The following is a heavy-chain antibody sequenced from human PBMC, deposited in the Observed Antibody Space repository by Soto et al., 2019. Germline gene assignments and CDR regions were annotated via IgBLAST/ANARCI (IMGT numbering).Heavy chain of an antibody. Sequence: GGSLRLSCAASGFTFSSYAMSWVRQAPGKGLEWVSAITGSTGSTYYADSVKGRFTIYRDNSKNTLYLQMNSLRAEDTAVFYCAKGTRASCSGASCYPFDYWGQGTQVTVSS. D-gene: IGHD2-15*01. CDR2: ITGSTGST. CDR3: AKGTRASCSGASCYPFDY. CDR1: GFTFSSYA. V-gene: IGHV3-23*01. J-gene: IGHJ4*02.